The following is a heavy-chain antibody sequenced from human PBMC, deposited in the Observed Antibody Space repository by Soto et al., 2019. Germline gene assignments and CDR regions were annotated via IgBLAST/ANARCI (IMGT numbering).Heavy chain of an antibody. CDR3: ARGGGRTTVVTLGY. D-gene: IGHD4-17*01. Sequence: GASVKVSCKASGYTFSGFYMHWVRQAPGQGLEWMGWINPNSGGTKSAEKFQGRVTMTRDTSISTAYMELSRLRSDDTAVYYCARGGGRTTVVTLGYWGQGTLVTVSS. J-gene: IGHJ4*02. CDR2: INPNSGGT. CDR1: GYTFSGFY. V-gene: IGHV1-2*02.